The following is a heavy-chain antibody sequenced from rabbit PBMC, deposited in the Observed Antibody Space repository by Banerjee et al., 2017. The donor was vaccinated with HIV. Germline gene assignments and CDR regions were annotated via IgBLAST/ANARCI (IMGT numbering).Heavy chain of an antibody. CDR2: IHNGDGST. J-gene: IGHJ4*01. V-gene: IGHV1S47*01. D-gene: IGHD4-1*01. Sequence: QEQLEESGGGLVQPEGSLTLTCKASGFDFSSNAMCWVRQAPGKGPEWIACIHNGDGSTFYAIWMNGRFTISRSTSLNTVTLQMTSLTAADTATYLCARDLAGVIGWNFNLWGPGTLVTVS. CDR1: GFDFSSNA. CDR3: ARDLAGVIGWNFNL.